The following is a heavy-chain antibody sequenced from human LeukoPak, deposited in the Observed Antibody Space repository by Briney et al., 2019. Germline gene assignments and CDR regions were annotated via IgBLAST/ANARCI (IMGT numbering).Heavy chain of an antibody. D-gene: IGHD6-13*01. CDR1: GGSISSYY. CDR2: IYYSGST. CDR3: ARALAAAAMAIDY. Sequence: PSETLSLTCTVSGGSISSYYWSWIRQPPGKGLERSGYIYYSGSTNYNPSLRSRVTISVDTSKNQFSLKLSSVTAADTAVYYCARALAAAAMAIDYWGQGTLVTVSS. J-gene: IGHJ4*02. V-gene: IGHV4-59*01.